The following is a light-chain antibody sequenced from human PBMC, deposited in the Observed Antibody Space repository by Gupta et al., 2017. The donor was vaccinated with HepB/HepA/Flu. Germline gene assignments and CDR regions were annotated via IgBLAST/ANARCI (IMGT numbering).Light chain of an antibody. Sequence: SYELTQPPSVSVSPGQTASITCSGDKLGDKYACWYQQKPGQSPVLVIYQDNKRPSGIPERFSGSNSGNTATLTIRGTQAMDEADYYCQAWDSSVGFGGGTKLTVL. CDR3: QAWDSSVG. V-gene: IGLV3-1*01. CDR2: QDN. J-gene: IGLJ2*01. CDR1: KLGDKY.